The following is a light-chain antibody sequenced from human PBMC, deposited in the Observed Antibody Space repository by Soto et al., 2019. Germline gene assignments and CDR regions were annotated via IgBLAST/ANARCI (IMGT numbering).Light chain of an antibody. Sequence: VLTQSPVTLSLSPGDRATLSCRASQSVSTYLAWYRQVPGQPPRLLIYDTTNRAACIPPRFSGSRSGTDFTLTISSVEPEDFALYYCHQRNTFGQGTRLEIK. V-gene: IGKV3-11*01. CDR3: HQRNT. J-gene: IGKJ5*01. CDR2: DTT. CDR1: QSVSTY.